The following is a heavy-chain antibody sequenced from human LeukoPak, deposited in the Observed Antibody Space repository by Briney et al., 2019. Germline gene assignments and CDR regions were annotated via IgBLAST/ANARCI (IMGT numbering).Heavy chain of an antibody. D-gene: IGHD6-6*01. Sequence: ASETLSLTCTVSGGSISSYYWSWIRQPAGKGLEWIGRIYTSGSTNYNPSLKSRVTMSVDTSKNQFPLKLSSVTAADTAVYYCASSYSSSSGLVFDYWGQGTLVTVSS. CDR3: ASSYSSSSGLVFDY. J-gene: IGHJ4*02. V-gene: IGHV4-4*07. CDR2: IYTSGST. CDR1: GGSISSYY.